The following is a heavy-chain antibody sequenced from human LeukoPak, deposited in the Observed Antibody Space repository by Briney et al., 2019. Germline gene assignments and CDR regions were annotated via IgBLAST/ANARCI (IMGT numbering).Heavy chain of an antibody. J-gene: IGHJ4*02. V-gene: IGHV3-30*18. CDR1: GFTFSSYG. CDR3: AKAEYGGNSGLDY. CDR2: ISYDGSNK. Sequence: PGGSLRLSCAASGFTFSSYGMHWVRQAPGKGLEWVAVISYDGSNKYYADSVKGRFTISRDNFKNTLYLQMNSLRAEDTAVYYCAKAEYGGNSGLDYWGQGTLVTVSS. D-gene: IGHD4-23*01.